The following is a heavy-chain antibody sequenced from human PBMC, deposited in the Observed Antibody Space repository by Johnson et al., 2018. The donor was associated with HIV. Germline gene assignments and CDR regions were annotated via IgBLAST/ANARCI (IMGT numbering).Heavy chain of an antibody. J-gene: IGHJ3*02. CDR3: ARDGRYMVTRGAFDI. D-gene: IGHD5-18*01. CDR2: IFSVGNT. CDR1: GITVSSNY. V-gene: IGHV3-66*02. Sequence: VQLVESGGGLVQPGRSLRLSCAASGITVSSNYMSWVRQAPGKGLEWVSVIFSVGNTYYTDYVRGRFTISRDNSNNMVYLQMNSLRPEDTAVYYCARDGRYMVTRGAFDIWGQGTVVTVAS.